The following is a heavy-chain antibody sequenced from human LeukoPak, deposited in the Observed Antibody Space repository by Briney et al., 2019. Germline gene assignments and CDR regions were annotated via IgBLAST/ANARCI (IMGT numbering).Heavy chain of an antibody. V-gene: IGHV3-7*03. Sequence: GKSLRLSCAASGFTFSGYPIHWVRQAPGKGLEWVANIKQDGSEKYYVDSVKGRFTISRDNAKNSLYLQMNSLRAEDTAVYYCARDRGQGYVDYWGQGTLVTVSS. D-gene: IGHD1-26*01. CDR2: IKQDGSEK. J-gene: IGHJ4*02. CDR3: ARDRGQGYVDY. CDR1: GFTFSGYP.